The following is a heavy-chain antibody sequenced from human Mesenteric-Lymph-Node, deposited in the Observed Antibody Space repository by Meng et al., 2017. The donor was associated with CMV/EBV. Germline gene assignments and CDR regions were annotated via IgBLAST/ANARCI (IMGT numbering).Heavy chain of an antibody. D-gene: IGHD2-2*01. Sequence: SCTASGFTFSNAWMSWVRQAPGKGLEWVGRIQSNTDGGAADYAAPVKGRFSISRDDSKHTLFLQMNSLNTEDTGVYYCTTEILGYCSGTSCHYGMDVWGQGTTVTVSS. J-gene: IGHJ6*02. CDR3: TTEILGYCSGTSCHYGMDV. V-gene: IGHV3-15*01. CDR2: IQSNTDGGAA. CDR1: GFTFSNAW.